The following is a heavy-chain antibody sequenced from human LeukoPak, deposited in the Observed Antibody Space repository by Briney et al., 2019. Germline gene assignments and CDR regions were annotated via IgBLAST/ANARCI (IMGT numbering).Heavy chain of an antibody. J-gene: IGHJ4*02. CDR1: GFTFSSYE. CDR2: ISESSSSTT. D-gene: IGHD2-15*01. CDR3: ARETFGYCNGGTCSYVDS. V-gene: IGHV3-48*03. Sequence: GGSLRLSCAASGFTFSSYEMNWVRQAPGKGLEWVSYISESSSSTTYYADSVRGRFSISRDNAKNVLYLLMKSLRVEDTAVYYCARETFGYCNGGTCSYVDSWGLGTLVTVSS.